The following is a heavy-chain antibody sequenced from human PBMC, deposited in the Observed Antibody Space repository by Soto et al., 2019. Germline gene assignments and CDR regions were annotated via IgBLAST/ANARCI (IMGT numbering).Heavy chain of an antibody. D-gene: IGHD6-25*01. V-gene: IGHV3-30*18. Sequence: QVQLVESGGGVVQPGRSLRLSCAASGFTFSSYGMHWVRQAPGKGLEWVAVISFDGNNKYYADSVKGRFTISRDNSENTLYLQMNSLRAEDTAVYYCAKDRRPNYYYGMDVWGQGTTVTVSS. J-gene: IGHJ6*02. CDR3: AKDRRPNYYYGMDV. CDR2: ISFDGNNK. CDR1: GFTFSSYG.